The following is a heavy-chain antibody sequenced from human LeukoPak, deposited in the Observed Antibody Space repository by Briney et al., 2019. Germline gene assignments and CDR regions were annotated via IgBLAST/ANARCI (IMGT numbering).Heavy chain of an antibody. CDR1: GFAFGSEA. CDR2: ISPGGGTT. J-gene: IGHJ4*02. V-gene: IGHV3-23*01. D-gene: IGHD2-2*01. CDR3: AKLAGPMPNGHFDY. Sequence: PEGSLRLSCAVSGFAFGSEAMSWVRQSPARGLEWVASISPGGGTTYYADSVKGRFTISRDNSKNTLYLQMNSLRAEDTAVYYCAKLAGPMPNGHFDYWGQGTLVTVSS.